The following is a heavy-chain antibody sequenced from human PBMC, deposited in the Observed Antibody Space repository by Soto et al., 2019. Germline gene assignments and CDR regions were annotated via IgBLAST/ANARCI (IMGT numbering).Heavy chain of an antibody. Sequence: ASVKVSCKASGYTFSSYGINWVRQAPGQGLEWLGWVSPYDGYTNYAQILQGRVSMTTDTSTKTAYMEVRSLRSDDTAVYYCARDRGFGELFFGYWGQGTLVTVSS. V-gene: IGHV1-18*01. CDR1: GYTFSSYG. D-gene: IGHD3-10*01. CDR3: ARDRGFGELFFGY. CDR2: VSPYDGYT. J-gene: IGHJ4*02.